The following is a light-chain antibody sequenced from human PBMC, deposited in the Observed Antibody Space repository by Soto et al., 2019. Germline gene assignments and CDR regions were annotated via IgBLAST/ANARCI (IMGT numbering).Light chain of an antibody. Sequence: EILMTQSPATLSLSPGERATLSCRASQSVASNLAWYQQRRGQAPRLLIYGASSRATGIPARFSGSGSGTEFTLTISSLQSEDFAVYYCQQYHTDWTFGQGTKVEIK. CDR1: QSVASN. CDR3: QQYHTDWT. V-gene: IGKV3-15*01. CDR2: GAS. J-gene: IGKJ1*01.